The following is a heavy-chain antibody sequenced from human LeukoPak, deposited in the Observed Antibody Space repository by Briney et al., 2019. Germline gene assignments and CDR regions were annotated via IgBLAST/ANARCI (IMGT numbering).Heavy chain of an antibody. J-gene: IGHJ4*02. CDR1: GYTFTSYD. Sequence: ASVTVSCKASGYTFTSYDINWVRQATGQGLEWMGWMNPNSGNTGYAQKFQGRVTMTRNTSISTAYMELSSLRSEDTAVYYCARGIRKIFGVVISLVGFDYWGQGTLVTVSS. CDR3: ARGIRKIFGVVISLVGFDY. V-gene: IGHV1-8*01. D-gene: IGHD3-3*01. CDR2: MNPNSGNT.